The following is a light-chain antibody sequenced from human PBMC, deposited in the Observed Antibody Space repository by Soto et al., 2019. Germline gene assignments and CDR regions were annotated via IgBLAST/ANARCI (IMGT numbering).Light chain of an antibody. CDR1: QGVNTR. CDR2: LTS. V-gene: IGKV3D-15*01. CDR3: QQYNNWPPIT. Sequence: EIVLTQSPATLSSFPGDRVTLSCRASQGVNTRLAWYQHRPGQAPRLLIYLTSNRAAGIPARFSGSGSGTEFTLSISSLQSEDFAVYYCQQYNNWPPITFGQGTRLEIK. J-gene: IGKJ5*01.